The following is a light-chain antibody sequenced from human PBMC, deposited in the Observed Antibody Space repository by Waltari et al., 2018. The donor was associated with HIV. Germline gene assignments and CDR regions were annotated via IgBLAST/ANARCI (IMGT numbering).Light chain of an antibody. CDR3: SSYTSSSTRV. J-gene: IGLJ1*01. CDR1: SSDLGCYKY. Sequence: QFALTQPASVSGSPGQSIPISCTATSSDLGCYKYVAWYQQHPGKAPKLMIYDVSNRPSGVSNRFSGSKSGNTASLTISGLQAEDEADYYCSSYTSSSTRVFGTGTKVTVL. V-gene: IGLV2-14*01. CDR2: DVS.